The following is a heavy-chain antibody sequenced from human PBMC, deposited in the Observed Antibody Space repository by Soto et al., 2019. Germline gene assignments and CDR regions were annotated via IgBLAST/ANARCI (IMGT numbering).Heavy chain of an antibody. CDR3: ARGTDIVATIGFDY. CDR1: GGSFSGYY. Sequence: VQLQQWGAGLLKPSETLSLTCAVYGGSFSGYYWSWIRQPPGKGLEWIGEINHSGSTNYNPSLKSRVTISVDTSKNQFSLKLSSVTAADTAVYYCARGTDIVATIGFDYWGQGTLVTVSS. CDR2: INHSGST. V-gene: IGHV4-34*01. J-gene: IGHJ4*02. D-gene: IGHD5-12*01.